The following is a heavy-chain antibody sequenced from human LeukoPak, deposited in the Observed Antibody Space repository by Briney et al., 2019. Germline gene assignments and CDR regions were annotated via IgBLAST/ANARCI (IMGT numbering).Heavy chain of an antibody. Sequence: SETLSLTCTVSSGSISSYYWSWIRQPAGKGLEWIGRIYTSGSTNYNPSLKSRVTMSVDTSKNQFSLKLSSVTAADTAVYYCARVRVGTAMVGGYFDYWGQGTLVTVSS. V-gene: IGHV4-4*07. J-gene: IGHJ4*02. CDR1: SGSISSYY. CDR3: ARVRVGTAMVGGYFDY. CDR2: IYTSGST. D-gene: IGHD5-18*01.